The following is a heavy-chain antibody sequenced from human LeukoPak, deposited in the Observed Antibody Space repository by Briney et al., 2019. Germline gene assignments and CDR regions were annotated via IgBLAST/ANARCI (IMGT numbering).Heavy chain of an antibody. D-gene: IGHD6-19*01. CDR3: AKRSAESSGYFDY. J-gene: IGHJ4*02. V-gene: IGHV3-48*03. Sequence: GGSLRLSCAASGFTFINEMNWVRQAPGKGLEWVSYISSSGGTIYYADSVQGRFTISRDNSKNTLYLQMNSLRAEDTAVYYCAKRSAESSGYFDYWGQGTLVTVSS. CDR2: ISSSGGTI. CDR1: GFTFINE.